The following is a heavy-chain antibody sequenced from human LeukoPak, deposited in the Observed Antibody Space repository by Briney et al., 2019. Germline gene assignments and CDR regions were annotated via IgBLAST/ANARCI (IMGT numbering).Heavy chain of an antibody. CDR2: IVGNGRT. Sequence: PGGSLSLSCAAYGFTFRNYALNWVRQPPGKGLEWVSIIVGNGRTPYPASAKGRFTISRDTSKNPVHLQMDNLRAEDTAVYYCAKDYRPDGFNDIDYWGQGTQVTVSS. J-gene: IGHJ4*02. V-gene: IGHV3-23*01. CDR1: GFTFRNYA. D-gene: IGHD5-24*01. CDR3: AKDYRPDGFNDIDY.